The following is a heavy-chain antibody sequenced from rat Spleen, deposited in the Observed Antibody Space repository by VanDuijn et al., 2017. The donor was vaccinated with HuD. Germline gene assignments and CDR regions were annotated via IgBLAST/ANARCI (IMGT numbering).Heavy chain of an antibody. CDR1: GFTFSDYN. V-gene: IGHV5-7*01. J-gene: IGHJ2*01. Sequence: EVQLVESGGGLVQPGRSLKLSCAASGFTFSDYNMAWVRQAPKKGLEWVATISYDGSSTYYRDSVKGRFTISRDNAKSTLYLQMDSLRSEDTATYYCARLTGTPDYWGQGVMVTVSS. CDR2: ISYDGSST. CDR3: ARLTGTPDY. D-gene: IGHD5-1*01.